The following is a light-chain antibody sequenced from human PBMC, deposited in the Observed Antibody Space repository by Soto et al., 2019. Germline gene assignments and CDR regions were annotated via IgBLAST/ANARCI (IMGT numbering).Light chain of an antibody. CDR2: DAS. Sequence: EVVMTQSPVTLYLSPGDRATVSCRASQTVVNHLAWFQQKPGQPPRLLIYDASATATGIPARFSGSGSGTESTLTFGSLQSEDFAVYYCQQYNKWPRTFGQGTKVE. CDR1: QTVVNH. V-gene: IGKV3-15*01. J-gene: IGKJ1*01. CDR3: QQYNKWPRT.